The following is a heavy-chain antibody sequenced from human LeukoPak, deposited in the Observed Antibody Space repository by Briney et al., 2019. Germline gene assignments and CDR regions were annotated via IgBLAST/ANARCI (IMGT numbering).Heavy chain of an antibody. D-gene: IGHD1-14*01. Sequence: GESLKISCKASGYNFIDYWIGWVRQMPGKGLEWMGIIYPGDPNVRYSPSFRGQVTISADESISTAYLQWGSLTASDTAMYYCARENFGMGDYWGQGALVTVSS. J-gene: IGHJ4*02. CDR1: GYNFIDYW. V-gene: IGHV5-51*01. CDR2: IYPGDPNV. CDR3: ARENFGMGDY.